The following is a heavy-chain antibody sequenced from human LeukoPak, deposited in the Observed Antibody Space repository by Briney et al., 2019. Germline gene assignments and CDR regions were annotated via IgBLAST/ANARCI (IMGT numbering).Heavy chain of an antibody. CDR2: IKKDGSEK. CDR1: GFTFSRYR. CDR3: ARDGDDSTGCYCDY. Sequence: PGGSLRLSCAASGFTFSRYRMSWVRQAPGKGLEWVANIKKDGSEKYYVDSVKGRFTISRDNAKNSLYLQMNSLRAEGTAVYYCARDGDDSTGCYCDYWGQGTLVTVSS. V-gene: IGHV3-7*01. J-gene: IGHJ4*02. D-gene: IGHD3-22*01.